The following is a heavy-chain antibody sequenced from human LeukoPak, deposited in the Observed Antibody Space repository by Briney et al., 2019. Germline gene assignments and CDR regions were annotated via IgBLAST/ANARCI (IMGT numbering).Heavy chain of an antibody. CDR1: GFTFSSYG. J-gene: IGHJ6*02. Sequence: GGSLRLSCAASGFTFSSYGMHWVRQAPGKGLEWVAVIWYDGSNKYYADSVKGRFTISRDNSKNTLYLHINGLRAEDTAVYYCARDSYGMDVWGQGTTVTVSS. V-gene: IGHV3-33*01. CDR3: ARDSYGMDV. CDR2: IWYDGSNK.